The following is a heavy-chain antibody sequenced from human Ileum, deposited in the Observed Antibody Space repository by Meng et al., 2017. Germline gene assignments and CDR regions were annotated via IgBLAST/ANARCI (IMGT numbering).Heavy chain of an antibody. CDR3: ARHLGRSFDY. Sequence: QVQLLQGGAGLLKPSETLSLTCAVYGGSFSGYYWSWFRQPPGKGLEWIGEIYYSGGTKYNPSLKSRVTISGDTSKNQFSLKLTSVTAADTAAYYCARHLGRSFDYWGQGTLVTVSS. D-gene: IGHD3-16*01. CDR2: IYYSGGT. J-gene: IGHJ4*02. CDR1: GGSFSGYY. V-gene: IGHV4-34*02.